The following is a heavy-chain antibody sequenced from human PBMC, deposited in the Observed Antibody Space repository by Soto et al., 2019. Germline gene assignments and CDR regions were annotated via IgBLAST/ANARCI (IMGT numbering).Heavy chain of an antibody. J-gene: IGHJ4*02. D-gene: IGHD4-17*01. CDR2: ISYDGSNK. CDR1: GFTFSSYA. Sequence: QVQLVESGGGVVQPGRSLRLSCAASGFTFSSYAMHWVRQAPGKGLEWVAVISYDGSNKYYADSVKGRVTISRDNSKNTLYLQMNSLRAEDTAVYYCARDTGTSDYWGQGTLVTVSA. CDR3: ARDTGTSDY. V-gene: IGHV3-30-3*01.